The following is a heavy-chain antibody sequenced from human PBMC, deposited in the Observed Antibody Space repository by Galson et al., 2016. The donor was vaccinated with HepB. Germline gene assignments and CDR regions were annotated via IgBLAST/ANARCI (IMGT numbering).Heavy chain of an antibody. CDR1: GFTFSQSS. J-gene: IGHJ6*02. Sequence: SLRLSCAGSGFTFSQSSLHWVSQAPGKGLAGVSSVSSGLSYITYADSVKGRVTISKDNAKKSLFLQMNSLRAEDTAGYYCARGWENYYYGLDVWGQGTPVIVSS. CDR3: ARGWENYYYGLDV. CDR2: VSSGLSYI. D-gene: IGHD1-26*01. V-gene: IGHV3-21*01.